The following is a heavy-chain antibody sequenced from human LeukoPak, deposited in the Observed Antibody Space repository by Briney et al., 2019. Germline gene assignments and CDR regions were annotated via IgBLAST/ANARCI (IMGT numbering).Heavy chain of an antibody. CDR1: GGTFSSYA. V-gene: IGHV1-69*06. D-gene: IGHD6-19*01. CDR2: IIPIFGTA. J-gene: IGHJ4*02. Sequence: SVYVSCKASGGTFSSYAISWVRQAPGQGLEWMGGIIPIFGTANYAQKFQGRVTITADKSTSTAYMELSSLRSEDTAVYYCARTGYSSGWYDYYFDYWGQGTLVTVSS. CDR3: ARTGYSSGWYDYYFDY.